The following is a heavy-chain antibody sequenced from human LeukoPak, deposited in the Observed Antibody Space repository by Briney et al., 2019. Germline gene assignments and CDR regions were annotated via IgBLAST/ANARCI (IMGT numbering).Heavy chain of an antibody. CDR2: ISYDGSNK. V-gene: IGHV3-30-3*01. CDR1: GFTFSSYA. J-gene: IGHJ6*02. Sequence: GGSLRLSCAASGFTFSSYAMHWVRQAPGKGLEWVAVISYDGSNKYYADSAKGRFTISRDNSKNTLYLQMNSLRAEDTAAYYCARAAIVGAAGCYYGMDVWGQGTTVTVSS. CDR3: ARAAIVGAAGCYYGMDV. D-gene: IGHD1-26*01.